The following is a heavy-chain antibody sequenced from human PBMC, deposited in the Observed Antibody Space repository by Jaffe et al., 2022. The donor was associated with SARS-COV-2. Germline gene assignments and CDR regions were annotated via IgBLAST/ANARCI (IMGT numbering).Heavy chain of an antibody. D-gene: IGHD6-6*01. V-gene: IGHV4-34*01. J-gene: IGHJ4*02. CDR2: INHSGST. Sequence: QVQLQQWGAGLLKPSETLSLTCAVYGGSFSGYYWSWIRQPPGKGLEWIGEINHSGSTNYNPSLKSRVTISVDTSKNQFSLKLSSVTAADTAVYYCARGLIYMGSSSSFGYWGQGTLVTVSS. CDR1: GGSFSGYY. CDR3: ARGLIYMGSSSSFGY.